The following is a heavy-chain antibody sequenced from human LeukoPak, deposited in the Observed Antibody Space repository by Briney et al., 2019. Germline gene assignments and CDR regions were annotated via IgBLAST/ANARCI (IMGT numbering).Heavy chain of an antibody. D-gene: IGHD1-7*01. CDR2: IYYSGST. V-gene: IGHV4-59*01. CDR3: ARVGSITGTTYFDY. Sequence: SETLSLTCTASDVSISSYYWSWIRQPPGKGLEWIGYIYYSGSTNYNPSLKSRVTISVDTSKNQFSLKLSSVTAADTAVYYCARVGSITGTTYFDYWGQGTLVPVSA. J-gene: IGHJ4*02. CDR1: DVSISSYY.